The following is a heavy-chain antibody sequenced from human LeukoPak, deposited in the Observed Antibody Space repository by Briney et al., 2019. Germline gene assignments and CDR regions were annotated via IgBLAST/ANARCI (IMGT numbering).Heavy chain of an antibody. J-gene: IGHJ4*02. Sequence: SVKVSRKASGGTFSSYAISWVRQAPGQGLEWMGRIIPILGIANYAQKFQVRVTITADKSTSTAYMELSSLRSEDTAVYYCASLAGSSSSTSLDYWGQGTLVTVSS. CDR3: ASLAGSSSSTSLDY. V-gene: IGHV1-69*04. CDR1: GGTFSSYA. D-gene: IGHD6-13*01. CDR2: IIPILGIA.